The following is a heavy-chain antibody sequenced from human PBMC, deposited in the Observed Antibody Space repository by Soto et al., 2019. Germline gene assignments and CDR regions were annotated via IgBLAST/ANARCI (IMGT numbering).Heavy chain of an antibody. CDR1: GFTFSSYS. V-gene: IGHV3-21*01. CDR3: ARDPSWDYYYYGMDV. J-gene: IGHJ6*02. Sequence: PGGSLRLSCAASGFTFSSYSMNWVRQAPGKGLEWVSSISSSSSYIYYADSVKGRFTISRDNAKNSLYLQMNSLRAEDTAVYYCARDPSWDYYYYGMDVWGQGTTVTVSS. D-gene: IGHD6-13*01. CDR2: ISSSSSYI.